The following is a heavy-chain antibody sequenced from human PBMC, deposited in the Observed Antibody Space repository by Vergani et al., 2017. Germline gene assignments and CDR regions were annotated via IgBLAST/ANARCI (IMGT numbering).Heavy chain of an antibody. V-gene: IGHV3-11*04. Sequence: LEESGGGSVKPGGSLRLSCAASGFKFSDHYMSWIRQAPGKGLEWVSHISPGASTVSYTDSVTGRFTVSRDNDNNSLTLDMTTLRVEDTAVYYCANNPRISTPRHYYARDVWGQGTTVTVSS. CDR2: ISPGASTV. J-gene: IGHJ6*02. CDR3: ANNPRISTPRHYYARDV. CDR1: GFKFSDHY. D-gene: IGHD1-14*01.